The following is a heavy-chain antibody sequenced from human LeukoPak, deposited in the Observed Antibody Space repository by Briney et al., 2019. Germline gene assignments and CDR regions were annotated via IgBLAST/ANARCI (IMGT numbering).Heavy chain of an antibody. D-gene: IGHD2-15*01. V-gene: IGHV4-4*09. CDR2: IYTSGST. CDR3: ARHADRRDNWFDP. Sequence: SETLSLTYTVSGGSISSYYWSWIRQPPGKGLEWIGYIYTSGSTNYNPSLKSRVTISGDTSKNQFSLKLSSVTAADTAVYYCARHADRRDNWFDPWGQGTLVTVSS. J-gene: IGHJ5*02. CDR1: GGSISSYY.